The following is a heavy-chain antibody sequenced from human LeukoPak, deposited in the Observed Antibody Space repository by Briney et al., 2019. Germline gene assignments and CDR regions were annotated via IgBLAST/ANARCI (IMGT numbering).Heavy chain of an antibody. D-gene: IGHD6-13*01. CDR3: ARDRNSSSWYWAYYYYYGMDV. CDR2: INTNTGNP. Sequence: ASVKVSCKASGFTFTSYAMNWVRQAPGQGLEWMGWINTNTGNPTYAQGFTGRFVFSLDTSVSTAYLQISSLKAEDTAVYYCARDRNSSSWYWAYYYYYGMDVWGQGTTVTVSS. V-gene: IGHV7-4-1*02. J-gene: IGHJ6*02. CDR1: GFTFTSYA.